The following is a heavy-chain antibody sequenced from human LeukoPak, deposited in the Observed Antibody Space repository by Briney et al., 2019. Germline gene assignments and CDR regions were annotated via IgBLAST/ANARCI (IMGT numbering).Heavy chain of an antibody. D-gene: IGHD3-10*01. CDR2: IRSKDYGGTI. J-gene: IGHJ4*02. CDR3: SGSFGELTFFDY. V-gene: IGHV3-49*03. CDR1: GFTFGDYA. Sequence: GGSLRLSCTTSGFTFGDYAMSWFRQAPGKGLEWVGFIRSKDYGGTIEYAASVKGRFTISRDDSKSIAYLQMNSLKTEDTAVYYCSGSFGELTFFDYWGQGTLVTVSS.